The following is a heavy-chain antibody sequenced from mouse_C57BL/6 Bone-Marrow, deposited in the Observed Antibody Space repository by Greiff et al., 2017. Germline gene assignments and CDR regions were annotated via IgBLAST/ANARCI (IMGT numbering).Heavy chain of an antibody. CDR1: GYTFTDYN. D-gene: IGHD4-1*01. CDR3: AKLGPHPWFAY. CDR2: INPNNGGT. J-gene: IGHJ3*01. Sequence: VQLQQSGPELVKPGASVKIPCKASGYTFTDYNMDWVKQSHGKSLEWIGDINPNNGGTIYNQKFKGKATLTVDKSSSTAYMELRSLTSEDTAVYYCAKLGPHPWFAYWGQGTLVTVSA. V-gene: IGHV1-18*01.